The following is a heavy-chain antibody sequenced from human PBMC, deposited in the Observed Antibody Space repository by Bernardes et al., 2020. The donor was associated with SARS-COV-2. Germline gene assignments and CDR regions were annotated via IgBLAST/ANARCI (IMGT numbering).Heavy chain of an antibody. J-gene: IGHJ4*02. CDR2: INQDGSDK. V-gene: IGHV3-7*01. Sequence: GGSLRLSCAASGFTFSTFCMTWVRQAPGKGLEWVANINQDGSDKYYVDSVKGRFTISRDNAKNSLFMQMNTLRAEDTAVYYCARIYSTSSFDFDYWGQGTLVTVSS. CDR3: ARIYSTSSFDFDY. D-gene: IGHD6-6*01. CDR1: GFTFSTFC.